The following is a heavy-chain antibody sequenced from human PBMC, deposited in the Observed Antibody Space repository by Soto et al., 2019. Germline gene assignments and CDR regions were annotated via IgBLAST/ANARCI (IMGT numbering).Heavy chain of an antibody. CDR3: ARTIGGQLGGYDMDV. D-gene: IGHD6-6*01. CDR1: GGTFSSYA. J-gene: IGHJ6*02. V-gene: IGHV1-69*01. CDR2: IIPIFGTA. Sequence: QVQLVQSGAEVKKPGSSVKVSCKASGGTFSSYAISWVRQAPGQGLEWMGGIIPIFGTANYAQKFQGRVTITAEESTRTAYMELSSLRAEDTAVNYWARTIGGQLGGYDMDVWGQGTTVTVSS.